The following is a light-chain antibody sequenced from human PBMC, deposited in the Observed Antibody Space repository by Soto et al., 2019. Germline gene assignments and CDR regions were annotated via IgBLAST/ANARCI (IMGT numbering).Light chain of an antibody. CDR1: QSVSSN. J-gene: IGKJ3*01. CDR3: QQYNNWPPVT. CDR2: GAS. Sequence: EIVMTQSPATLSVSPGERATLSCRASQSVSSNLAWYQQKPGQAPRLLIYGASTRATGIPARFSGSGSGTEFTRPISGLQSEDFAVYYCQQYNNWPPVTFGPGTKVDIK. V-gene: IGKV3-15*01.